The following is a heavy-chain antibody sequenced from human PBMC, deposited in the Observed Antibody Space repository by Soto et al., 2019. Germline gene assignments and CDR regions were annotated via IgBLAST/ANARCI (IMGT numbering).Heavy chain of an antibody. CDR1: GSTFSSYA. Sequence: TGGSLRLSCAASGSTFSSYAVSWVRQAPGKGLEWVSAISGSGGSTYYADSVKGRFTISRDNSKNTLYLQMNSLRAEDTAVYYCTSRGSGSYLVLPGVDYWGQGTLVTVSS. CDR3: TSRGSGSYLVLPGVDY. J-gene: IGHJ4*02. D-gene: IGHD3-10*01. V-gene: IGHV3-23*01. CDR2: ISGSGGST.